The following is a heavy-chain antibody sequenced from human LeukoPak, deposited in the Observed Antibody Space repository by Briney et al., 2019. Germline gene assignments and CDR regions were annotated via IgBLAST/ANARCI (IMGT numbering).Heavy chain of an antibody. Sequence: ASLKVSCKASGYTFTSYYMHWVRQAPGQGLKWMGIINPSGGSTSYAQKFQGRVTMTRDTSTNTVYMELSSLRSEDTAVYFCARATLSDYYFNYWGQGTLVTVSS. V-gene: IGHV1-46*01. J-gene: IGHJ4*02. CDR3: ARATLSDYYFNY. CDR2: INPSGGST. CDR1: GYTFTSYY.